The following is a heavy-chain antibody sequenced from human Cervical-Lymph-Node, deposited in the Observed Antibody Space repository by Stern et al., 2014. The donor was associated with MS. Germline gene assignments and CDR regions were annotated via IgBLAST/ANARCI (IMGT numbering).Heavy chain of an antibody. CDR2: VIPVLGIP. D-gene: IGHD6-19*01. J-gene: IGHJ4*02. Sequence: VQLVESGAEVKKSGSSVQVSCKASGDSFSSYAINWVRQAHGQGLEWMGRVIPVLGIPNYAEKFRGRIRIAADKSTSTVYMDLNSLTSEDTAMYYCARGQWLDYWGQGTLVTVSS. CDR3: ARGQWLDY. V-gene: IGHV1-69*09. CDR1: GDSFSSYA.